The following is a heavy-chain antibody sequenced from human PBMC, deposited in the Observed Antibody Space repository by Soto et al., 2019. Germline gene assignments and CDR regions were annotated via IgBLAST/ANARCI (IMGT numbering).Heavy chain of an antibody. J-gene: IGHJ4*02. Sequence: SETLSLTCTVSGGSLSNYYWSWIRQPPGKGLEWVGYMFNGGSANYNPSLKSRVTISVDTSKNQFFLKLSSVTAADSAVYYCARLGNSTGRASWAQGTLVTVSS. D-gene: IGHD1-1*01. CDR1: GGSLSNYY. CDR3: ARLGNSTGRAS. V-gene: IGHV4-59*12. CDR2: MFNGGSA.